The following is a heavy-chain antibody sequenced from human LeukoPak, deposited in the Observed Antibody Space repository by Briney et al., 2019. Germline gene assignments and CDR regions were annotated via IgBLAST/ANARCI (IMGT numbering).Heavy chain of an antibody. CDR2: VSNDGRNK. D-gene: IGHD2-21*01. V-gene: IGHV3-30-3*01. CDR1: GFSFSTHA. CDR3: ASHYYGGTGYYYPFEY. J-gene: IGHJ4*02. Sequence: GRSLRLSCAASGFSFSTHAAHWVRQAPGKGLEWVAVVSNDGRNKDYAASVKGRFTISRDNSKNTLYLQMNGLRAEDTAVYYCASHYYGGTGYYYPFEYWGQGTLVTVS.